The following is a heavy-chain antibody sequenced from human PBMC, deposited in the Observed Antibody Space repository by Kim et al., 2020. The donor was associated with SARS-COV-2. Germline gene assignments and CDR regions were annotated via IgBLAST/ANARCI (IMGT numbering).Heavy chain of an antibody. CDR3: ARDRSIKD. Sequence: GNTSYDADSVKSRITISRNNARNSVDLQMNSLRAEDTALDYCARDRSIKDWGQGTLVTVSS. J-gene: IGHJ4*02. CDR2: GNTS. D-gene: IGHD3-3*02. V-gene: IGHV3-11*04.